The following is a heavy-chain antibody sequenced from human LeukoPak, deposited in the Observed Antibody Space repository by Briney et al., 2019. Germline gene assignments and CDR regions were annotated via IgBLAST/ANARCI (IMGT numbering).Heavy chain of an antibody. D-gene: IGHD2-15*01. CDR3: ARLVTYCSGGGCVYYFDY. CDR1: GGSISSYY. CDR2: IHSSGST. Sequence: PSETLSLTCTVSGGSISSYYWSWIRQPPGKGLEWIGYIHSSGSTNYNASFQSRVTISVDTAKKQCSLNLSSVTAADTAVYYCARLVTYCSGGGCVYYFDYWGQGTLVTVSS. V-gene: IGHV4-59*08. J-gene: IGHJ4*02.